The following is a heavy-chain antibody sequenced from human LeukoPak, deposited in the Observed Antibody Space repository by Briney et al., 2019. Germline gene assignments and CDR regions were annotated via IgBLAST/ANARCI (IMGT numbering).Heavy chain of an antibody. CDR1: GFTFSSYG. CDR2: ISYDGSNK. V-gene: IGHV3-30*18. D-gene: IGHD2-2*02. CDR3: AKETIPYGMDV. J-gene: IGHJ6*02. Sequence: GGSLRLSCAASGFTFSSYGMHWVRQAPGKGLEWVAVISYDGSNKYYADSVKGRFTISRDNSKNTLYLQMNSLRAEDTAVYYCAKETIPYGMDVWGQGTTVTVSS.